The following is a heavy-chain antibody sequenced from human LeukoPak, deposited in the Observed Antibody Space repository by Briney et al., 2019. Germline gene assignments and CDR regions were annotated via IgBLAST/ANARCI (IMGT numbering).Heavy chain of an antibody. J-gene: IGHJ4*02. CDR3: ARTEAAGRYLDY. CDR1: GDSVSGNTAA. CDR2: TYYRSKWNY. Sequence: SQTLSLTCAISGDSVSGNTAAWSWVRQSPSRGLEWLGRTYYRSKWNYDYAVSVKGRISINPDTSRNQFSLQLNSVTPEDTAVYYCARTEAAGRYLDYWGQGALVTVSS. D-gene: IGHD6-13*01. V-gene: IGHV6-1*01.